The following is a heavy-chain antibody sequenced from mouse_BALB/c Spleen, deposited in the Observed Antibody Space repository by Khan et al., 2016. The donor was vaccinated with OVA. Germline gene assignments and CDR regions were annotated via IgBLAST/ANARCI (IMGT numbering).Heavy chain of an antibody. D-gene: IGHD1-1*02. CDR2: ISSGGHYT. Sequence: EVELVESGGDLVKTGGSLKLSCAASGFTFSTYGMSWVRQTPDQRLEWVATISSGGHYTYYIDSVKGRFTISRDNAKNILYLQMTSLRSEDTAMYYGARLAYYYNSEGFAYWGQGTLVTVSA. CDR3: ARLAYYYNSEGFAY. CDR1: GFTFSTYG. J-gene: IGHJ3*01. V-gene: IGHV5-6*01.